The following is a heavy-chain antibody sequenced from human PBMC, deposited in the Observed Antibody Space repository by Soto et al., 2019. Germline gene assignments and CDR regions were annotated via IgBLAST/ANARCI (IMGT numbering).Heavy chain of an antibody. CDR3: ASLADWGSGNS. V-gene: IGHV4-39*01. D-gene: IGHD3-10*01. CDR1: GGSISSSSYY. J-gene: IGHJ4*02. Sequence: QLQLQESGPGLVKPSETLSLTCTVSGGSISSSSYYWGWIRQPPGKGLEWIGSIYYSGSTYNNPARGSRVTMSVDTATNLVSLQLSSVTAADPAVYYCASLADWGSGNSWGQGTLVTVSS. CDR2: IYYSGST.